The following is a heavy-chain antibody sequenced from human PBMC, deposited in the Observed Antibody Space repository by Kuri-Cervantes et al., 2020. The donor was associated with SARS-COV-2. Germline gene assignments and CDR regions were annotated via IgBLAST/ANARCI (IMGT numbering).Heavy chain of an antibody. V-gene: IGHV3-48*01. J-gene: IGHJ4*02. CDR3: ATPPECDSSGSPFDY. Sequence: GGSLTLSCAASGFTFSSYSMNWVRQAPGKGLEWVSYISSSSSTIYYAFSVKGVFTISRTNAKNSLYLQRNSMRAEDTALYYCATPPECDSSGSPFDYWGQGTLVTVSS. CDR1: GFTFSSYS. D-gene: IGHD3-22*01. CDR2: ISSSSSTI.